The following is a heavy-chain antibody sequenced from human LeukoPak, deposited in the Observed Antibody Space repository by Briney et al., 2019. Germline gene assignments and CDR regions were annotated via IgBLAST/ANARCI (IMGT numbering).Heavy chain of an antibody. Sequence: PSETLSLTCSVSGGSIRSSSYYWAWIRQPPGEGLEWIGSIYSSGFTSNKPSLKSRLTISVDTSKNQFSLKLSSVTAADTAVYYCARTTEGYCRGGSCYYYYYYMDVWGKGTTVTVSS. J-gene: IGHJ6*03. CDR3: ARTTEGYCRGGSCYYYYYYMDV. CDR1: GGSIRSSSYY. CDR2: IYSSGFT. D-gene: IGHD2-15*01. V-gene: IGHV4-39*07.